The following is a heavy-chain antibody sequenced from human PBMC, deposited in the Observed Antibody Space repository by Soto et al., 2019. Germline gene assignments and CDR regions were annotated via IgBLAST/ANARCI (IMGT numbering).Heavy chain of an antibody. D-gene: IGHD3-10*01. CDR2: IKSKTDGGTT. Sequence: PGGSLRLSCAASGFTFSNAWISWVRQAPWKGLEWVGRIKSKTDGGTTDYAAPVKGRFTISRDDSKNTLYLQMNSLKTEGTAVYYCTTGIIWFGGSSGDYWGQGTLLAVYS. CDR3: TTGIIWFGGSSGDY. V-gene: IGHV3-15*01. CDR1: GFTFSNAW. J-gene: IGHJ4*02.